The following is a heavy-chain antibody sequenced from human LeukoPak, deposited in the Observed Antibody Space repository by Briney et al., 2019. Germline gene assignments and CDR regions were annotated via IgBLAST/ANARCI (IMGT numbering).Heavy chain of an antibody. CDR2: IYYSGST. CDR1: GGSISSYY. J-gene: IGHJ2*01. V-gene: IGHV4-59*01. D-gene: IGHD4-17*01. CDR3: ARVNPSYGDYGGAHMHIYWYFDL. Sequence: PSETLSLTCTVSGGSISSYYWSWIRQPPGKGLEWIGYIYYSGSTNYNPSLKSRVTISVDTSKNQFSLKLSSVTAADTAVYYCARVNPSYGDYGGAHMHIYWYFDLWGRGTLVTVSS.